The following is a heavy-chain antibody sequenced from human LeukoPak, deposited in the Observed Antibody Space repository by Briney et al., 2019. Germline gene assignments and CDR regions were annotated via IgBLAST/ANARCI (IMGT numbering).Heavy chain of an antibody. J-gene: IGHJ4*02. D-gene: IGHD5-24*01. CDR2: INPNSGGT. CDR3: AREGRNGYNEGYFDY. CDR1: GYTFTGYY. V-gene: IGHV1-2*02. Sequence: ASVKVSRKASGYTFTGYYMHWVRQAPGQGLDWMGWINPNSGGTKYAQNFQGRVTLTTDTSINTAYMELSSLRSDDTAVYYCAREGRNGYNEGYFDYWGQGTLVTVSS.